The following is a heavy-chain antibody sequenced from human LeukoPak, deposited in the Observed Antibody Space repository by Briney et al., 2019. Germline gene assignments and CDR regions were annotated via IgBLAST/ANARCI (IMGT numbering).Heavy chain of an antibody. CDR1: GFTFDDYA. CDR2: ISWNSGSI. V-gene: IGHV3-9*01. Sequence: GRSLGLSCAASGFTFDDYAMHWVRQAPGKGLEWVSGISWNSGSIGYADSVKGRFTISRDNAKNSLYLQMNSLRAEDTALYYCAKDRGGYYDSSGYSPFQHWGQGTLVTVSS. J-gene: IGHJ1*01. D-gene: IGHD3-22*01. CDR3: AKDRGGYYDSSGYSPFQH.